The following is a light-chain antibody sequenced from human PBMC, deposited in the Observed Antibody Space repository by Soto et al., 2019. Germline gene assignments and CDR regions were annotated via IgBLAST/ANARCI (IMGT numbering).Light chain of an antibody. CDR3: MQALETPAT. Sequence: DLVMTQSPLSLPVTPGEPASISCRSSQSLLHSNGYNYLDWYLQRPGQSPQLLIYLGSNRASGVPDRFSGSGSGTDFTLKITRVEAEDVGGYYCMQALETPATFGQGTKLEIK. CDR1: QSLLHSNGYNY. V-gene: IGKV2-28*01. J-gene: IGKJ2*01. CDR2: LGS.